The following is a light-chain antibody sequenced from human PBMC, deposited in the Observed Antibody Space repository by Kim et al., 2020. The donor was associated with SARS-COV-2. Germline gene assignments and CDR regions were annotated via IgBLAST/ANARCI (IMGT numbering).Light chain of an antibody. V-gene: IGLV2-23*02. CDR3: CSLARGKTSPYV. Sequence: QSALTQPASVSGSPGLSITISCTGTSSDVGGYNLVSWYQQHPGKAPKLMIYEVTKRPSGVSNRFSGSKSGNTASLTISGLQAEDEADYYCCSLARGKTSPYVFGTGTKVTVL. CDR1: SSDVGGYNL. J-gene: IGLJ1*01. CDR2: EVT.